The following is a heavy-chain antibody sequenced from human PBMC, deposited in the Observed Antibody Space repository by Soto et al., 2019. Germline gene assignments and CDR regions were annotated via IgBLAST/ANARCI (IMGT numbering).Heavy chain of an antibody. J-gene: IGHJ5*02. CDR3: ARGLSSSSVWFDP. V-gene: IGHV3-53*01. D-gene: IGHD6-6*01. Sequence: GGSLRLSCAASGFTVSSNYMSWVRQAPGKGLEWVSVSYSGGSTYYADSVKGRFTISRDNSKNTLYRQMNSLRAEDTAVYYCARGLSSSSVWFDPWGQGTLVTVSS. CDR2: SYSGGST. CDR1: GFTVSSNY.